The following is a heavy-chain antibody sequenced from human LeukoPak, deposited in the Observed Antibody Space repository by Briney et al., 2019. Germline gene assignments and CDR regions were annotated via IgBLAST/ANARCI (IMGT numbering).Heavy chain of an antibody. Sequence: GGSLGLSCAASGFTFSDYYMSWIRQAPGKGLEWVSYISSSSSYTNYADSVKGRFTISRDNAKNSLYLQMNSLRAEDTAVYYCARDRVDYYGSGSYSTIYYFDYWGQGTLVTVSS. D-gene: IGHD3-10*01. CDR2: ISSSSSYT. CDR3: ARDRVDYYGSGSYSTIYYFDY. J-gene: IGHJ4*02. V-gene: IGHV3-11*06. CDR1: GFTFSDYY.